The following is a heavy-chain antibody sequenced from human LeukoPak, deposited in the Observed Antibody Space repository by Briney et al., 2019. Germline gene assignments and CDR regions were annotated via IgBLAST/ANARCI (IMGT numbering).Heavy chain of an antibody. Sequence: GGSLRLSCAASGFTFDDYTMHWVRQAPGKGLEWVSVISWDGGSTYYADSVKGRFTISRDNSKNSLYLQMNSLRTEDTALYYCAKDQGKDYYYYMDVWGKGTTVTVSS. V-gene: IGHV3-43*01. CDR1: GFTFDDYT. J-gene: IGHJ6*03. CDR2: ISWDGGST. D-gene: IGHD4-23*01. CDR3: AKDQGKDYYYYMDV.